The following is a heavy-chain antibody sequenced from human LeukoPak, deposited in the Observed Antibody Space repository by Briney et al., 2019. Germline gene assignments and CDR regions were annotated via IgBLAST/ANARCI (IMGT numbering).Heavy chain of an antibody. D-gene: IGHD3-10*01. J-gene: IGHJ4*02. V-gene: IGHV3-23*01. CDR3: ARDRGSGRSDY. Sequence: GGSLRLSCAASGFTFSSYSMNWVRQAPGKGLEWVSGIDVSGGSTNYADSVKGRFTISRDNSKNTLFLQMNSLRAEDTAIYYCARDRGSGRSDYWGQGTLVTVSS. CDR2: IDVSGGST. CDR1: GFTFSSYS.